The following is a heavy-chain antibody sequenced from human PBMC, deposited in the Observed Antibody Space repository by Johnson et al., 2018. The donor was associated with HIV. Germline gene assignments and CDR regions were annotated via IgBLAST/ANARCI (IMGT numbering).Heavy chain of an antibody. CDR2: ISYDGSIK. CDR3: ARVRGGRENAFDI. D-gene: IGHD1-26*01. V-gene: IGHV3-30*03. Sequence: QVQLVESGGGVVQPGGSLRLSCAASGFTFRSYAMHWVRQAPGTGLEWVGVISYDGSIKYYADSVKGRFTISRDNSKNTMSLQMNSPRVEDTAVYYCARVRGGRENAFDIWGQGTMVTVSS. J-gene: IGHJ3*02. CDR1: GFTFRSYA.